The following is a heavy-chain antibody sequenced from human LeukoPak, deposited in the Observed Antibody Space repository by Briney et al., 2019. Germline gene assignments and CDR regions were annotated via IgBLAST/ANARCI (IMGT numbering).Heavy chain of an antibody. V-gene: IGHV3-30*02. D-gene: IGHD6-6*01. J-gene: IGHJ4*02. CDR1: GFTFSSYW. Sequence: GGSLRLSCAVSGFTFSSYWMSWVRQAPGKGLEWVAFIRYDGSNKYYADSVKGRFTISRDNSKNTLYLQMNSLRAEDTAVYYCAKEDSSSSDYWGQGTLVTVSS. CDR3: AKEDSSSSDY. CDR2: IRYDGSNK.